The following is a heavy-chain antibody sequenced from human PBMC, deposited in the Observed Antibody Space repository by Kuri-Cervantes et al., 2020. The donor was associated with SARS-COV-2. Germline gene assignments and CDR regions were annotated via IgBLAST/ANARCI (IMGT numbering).Heavy chain of an antibody. CDR2: ISGSGGST. V-gene: IGHV3-23*01. Sequence: GESLKISCAASGFTFSSYSMNWVRQAPGKGLEWVSAISGSGGSTYYADSVKGRFTISRDNSKNTLYLQMNSLRAEDTAVYYCARHHPKYIARSYTNDAFDVWGQGTMVTVSS. CDR1: GFTFSSYS. CDR3: ARHHPKYIARSYTNDAFDV. D-gene: IGHD1-26*01. J-gene: IGHJ3*01.